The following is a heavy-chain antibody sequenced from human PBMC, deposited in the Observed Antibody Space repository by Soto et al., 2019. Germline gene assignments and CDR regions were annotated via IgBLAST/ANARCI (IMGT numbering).Heavy chain of an antibody. CDR2: ISWNSARI. D-gene: IGHD2-15*01. Sequence: GGSLRLSCAASGFTFNDHAMHWVRQAPGKGLEWVSGISWNSARITYADSVKGRFTISRDNDKNSLYLQMNGLRDDDKALYFCVTEIAARNHWGQGTQVTVFS. J-gene: IGHJ5*02. CDR1: GFTFNDHA. V-gene: IGHV3-9*01. CDR3: VTEIAARNH.